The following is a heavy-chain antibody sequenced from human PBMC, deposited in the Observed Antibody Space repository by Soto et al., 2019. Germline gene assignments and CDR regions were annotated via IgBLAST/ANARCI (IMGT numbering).Heavy chain of an antibody. V-gene: IGHV4-34*01. CDR1: GGSFSGYY. CDR3: ARSSRIRLVWFDP. D-gene: IGHD3-10*01. Sequence: SETLSLTCAVYGGSFSGYYWSWIRQPPGKGLEWIGEINHSGSANYNPSLKSRVTISVDTSKNQFSLKLSSVTAADTAVYYCARSSRIRLVWFDPWGQGTLVTVS. J-gene: IGHJ5*02. CDR2: INHSGSA.